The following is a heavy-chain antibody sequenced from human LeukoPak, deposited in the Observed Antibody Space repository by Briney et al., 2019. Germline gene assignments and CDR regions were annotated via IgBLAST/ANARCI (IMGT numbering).Heavy chain of an antibody. CDR1: GFTFSSYT. CDR3: ARAARPAGLYYYMDV. J-gene: IGHJ6*03. CDR2: IRYDGNNK. Sequence: GGSLRLSCSASGFTFSSYTMNWVRQVPGKGLEWVAFIRYDGNNKYYADSVKGRFTISRDNSENTLYLQMNSLRAEDTAVYYCARAARPAGLYYYMDVWGKGTTVTVSS. D-gene: IGHD6-6*01. V-gene: IGHV3-30*02.